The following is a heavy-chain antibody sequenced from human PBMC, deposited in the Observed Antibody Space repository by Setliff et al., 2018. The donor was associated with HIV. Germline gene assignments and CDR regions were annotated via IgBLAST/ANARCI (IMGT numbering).Heavy chain of an antibody. Sequence: ASVKVSCKASGYTFTSYGISWVRQAPGQGLEWMGGIIPIFGTANYAQKFQGRVTITADESTSTAYMELSSLRSEDTAVYNCARDYPYYESSGYNYLEAFDIWGQGTMVTVSS. CDR3: ARDYPYYESSGYNYLEAFDI. CDR1: GYTFTSYG. J-gene: IGHJ3*02. CDR2: IIPIFGTA. D-gene: IGHD3-22*01. V-gene: IGHV1-69*13.